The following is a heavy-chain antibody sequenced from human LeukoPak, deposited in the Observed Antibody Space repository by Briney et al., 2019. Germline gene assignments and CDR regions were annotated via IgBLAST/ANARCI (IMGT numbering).Heavy chain of an antibody. V-gene: IGHV3-30-3*01. CDR2: ISYDGSNK. CDR1: GFTFSSYA. J-gene: IGHJ4*02. Sequence: GGSLRLSCAASGFTFSSYAMHWVRQAPGKGLEWVAVISYDGSNKYYADSVKGRFTISRDSSKNTLYLQMNSLRAEDTAVYYCARAVVVTAIGYDYWGQGTLVTVSS. D-gene: IGHD2-21*02. CDR3: ARAVVVTAIGYDY.